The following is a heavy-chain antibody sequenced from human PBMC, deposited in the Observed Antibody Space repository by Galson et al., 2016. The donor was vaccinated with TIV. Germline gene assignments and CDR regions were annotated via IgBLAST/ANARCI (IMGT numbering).Heavy chain of an antibody. D-gene: IGHD1-14*01. CDR3: ARIDRGWFDP. CDR1: GASITDYY. J-gene: IGHJ5*02. Sequence: ETLSLTCTVSGASITDYYWAWIRQPPGKGLESIGDIYYTGSPNYNPSLKRRVSISIDTSKNQFSMTVKSVTAADTALYFCARIDRGWFDPWGQGTLVTVSS. CDR2: IYYTGSP. V-gene: IGHV4-59*08.